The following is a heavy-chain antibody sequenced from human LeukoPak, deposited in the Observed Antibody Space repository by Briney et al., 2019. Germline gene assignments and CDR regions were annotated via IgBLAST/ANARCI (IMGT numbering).Heavy chain of an antibody. V-gene: IGHV3-23*01. CDR2: ISGSGGST. CDR3: AKGYSSGWQYFDY. Sequence: AGGSLRLSCAASGFTFSSYAMSWVRQAPGKGLEWVSGISGSGGSTYNADSVKGRFTISRDNSKNTVFVRMNSLRVEDTAVYYCAKGYSSGWQYFDYWGQGTLVTVSS. J-gene: IGHJ4*02. D-gene: IGHD6-19*01. CDR1: GFTFSSYA.